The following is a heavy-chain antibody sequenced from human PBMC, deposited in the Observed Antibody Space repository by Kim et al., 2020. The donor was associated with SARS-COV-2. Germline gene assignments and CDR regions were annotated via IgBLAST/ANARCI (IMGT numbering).Heavy chain of an antibody. J-gene: IGHJ4*02. CDR2: IDGDGGAR. CDR3: VKGAGFVFDF. CDR1: GFSFNNCW. Sequence: GGSLRLSCEASGFSFNNCWMNWVRQIPGKGLEWVAMIDGDGGARYYLDSVRGRFTISRDNAKNSLYLQMNSLRAEDTALYYCVKGAGFVFDFWGQGTLVT. V-gene: IGHV3-7*03. D-gene: IGHD3-16*02.